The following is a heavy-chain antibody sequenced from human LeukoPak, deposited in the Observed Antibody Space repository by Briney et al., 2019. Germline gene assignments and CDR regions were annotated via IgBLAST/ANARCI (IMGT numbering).Heavy chain of an antibody. CDR1: GFTFSSYG. D-gene: IGHD6-13*01. CDR3: AKDIAAATYWYFDL. V-gene: IGHV3-23*01. J-gene: IGHJ2*01. Sequence: GGSLRLSCAASGFTFSSYGMSWVRQAPGKGLEWVSAISGSGGSIYYADSVKGRFTISRDNSKNTLYLQMNSLRAEDTAVYYCAKDIAAATYWYFDLWGRGTLVTVSS. CDR2: ISGSGGSI.